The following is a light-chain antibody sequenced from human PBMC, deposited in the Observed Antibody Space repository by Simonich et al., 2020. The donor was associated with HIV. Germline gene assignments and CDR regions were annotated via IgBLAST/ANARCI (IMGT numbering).Light chain of an antibody. V-gene: IGKV3D-20*01. CDR2: DAS. CDR3: QQYGSSPQT. Sequence: EIGLTQSPGTLSLFPGERATLSCRASQSVSSSHLAWDQQKPGLAPRLIISDASSRATGIPDRFSGSGSGTDFTLTISRLEPEDFAVYYCQQYGSSPQTFGQGTKLEIK. J-gene: IGKJ2*01. CDR1: QSVSSSH.